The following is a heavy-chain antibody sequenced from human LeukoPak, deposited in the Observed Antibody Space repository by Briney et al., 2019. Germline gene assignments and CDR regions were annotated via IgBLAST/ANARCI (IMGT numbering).Heavy chain of an antibody. CDR3: AKEGRLLWFGELSPYWYFDL. D-gene: IGHD3-10*01. Sequence: GGSLRLSCAASGFTFSSYAMSWVRQAPGKGLEWVSGISGSGGSTYYADSGKGRFTISRDNSKNTQYLQMNSLRAEDTAVYYCAKEGRLLWFGELSPYWYFDLWGRGTLVTVSS. CDR1: GFTFSSYA. V-gene: IGHV3-23*01. CDR2: ISGSGGST. J-gene: IGHJ2*01.